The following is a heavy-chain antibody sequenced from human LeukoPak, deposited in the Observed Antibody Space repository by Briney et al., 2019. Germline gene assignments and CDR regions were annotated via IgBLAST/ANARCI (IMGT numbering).Heavy chain of an antibody. J-gene: IGHJ4*02. CDR2: IDPKSGGT. Sequence: ASVKVSCKASGYTFTGYYIHWVRQAPGQGLEWMGWIDPKSGGTNYAQNFLVRVTMTRDMSINTAYMELTSLRLDDTAVYYCTREGSAWSLTYWGQGTLSPSPQ. CDR1: GYTFTGYY. V-gene: IGHV1-2*02. D-gene: IGHD6-13*01. CDR3: TREGSAWSLTY.